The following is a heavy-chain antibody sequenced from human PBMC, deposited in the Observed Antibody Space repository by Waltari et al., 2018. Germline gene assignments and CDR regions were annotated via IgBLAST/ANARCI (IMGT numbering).Heavy chain of an antibody. CDR2: INSDGSTT. CDR3: AVYLRSSPFDP. D-gene: IGHD5-12*01. CDR1: GFTFSSSW. Sequence: EVQLVESGGGLVQPGGSLSLSCAASGFTFSSSWMHWVRQAPGKGLVWVSRINSDGSTTGYADSVKGRFTISRDNTKNTLSLQMNSLRDEDTAVYYCAVYLRSSPFDPWGQGTLVTVSS. V-gene: IGHV3-74*01. J-gene: IGHJ5*02.